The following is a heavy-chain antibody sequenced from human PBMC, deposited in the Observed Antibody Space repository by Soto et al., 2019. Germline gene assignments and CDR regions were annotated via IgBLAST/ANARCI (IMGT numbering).Heavy chain of an antibody. D-gene: IGHD5-18*01. CDR1: GFTFSRYA. CDR3: AKETGYSYGFQPNALDV. Sequence: GGSLRLSCAGSGFTFSRYAMNWVRQAPGKGLEWVSIISSRGDRTSYAESVKGRFTISRDDSKNTLFLHMNSLGAEDTAVYYCAKETGYSYGFQPNALDVCGQGPTLTVSS. V-gene: IGHV3-23*01. J-gene: IGHJ6*02. CDR2: ISSRGDRT.